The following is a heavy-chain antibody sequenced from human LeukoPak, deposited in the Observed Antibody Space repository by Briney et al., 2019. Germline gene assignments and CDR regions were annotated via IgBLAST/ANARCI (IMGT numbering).Heavy chain of an antibody. J-gene: IGHJ3*02. V-gene: IGHV3-30*02. D-gene: IGHD6-6*01. Sequence: GGSLRLSCAASGFTSSSYGMHWVRQAPCKGLEWVAFIRYDGSNKYYADSVKGRFTISRDNSKNTLYLQMNSLRAEDTAVYYCARDWLAARRWCAFDIWGQGTMVTVSS. CDR2: IRYDGSNK. CDR1: GFTSSSYG. CDR3: ARDWLAARRWCAFDI.